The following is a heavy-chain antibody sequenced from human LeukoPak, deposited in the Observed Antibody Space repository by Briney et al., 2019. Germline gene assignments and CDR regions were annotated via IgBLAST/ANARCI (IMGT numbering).Heavy chain of an antibody. Sequence: SVNVSCKASGGTFSSYAISWVRQAPGQGLEWMGGIIPIFGTANYAQKFQGRVTITTDESTSTAYMELSSLRSEDTAVYYCARGKWGRPYYYYMDVWGKGTTVTVSS. D-gene: IGHD7-27*01. V-gene: IGHV1-69*05. CDR1: GGTFSSYA. CDR2: IIPIFGTA. CDR3: ARGKWGRPYYYYMDV. J-gene: IGHJ6*03.